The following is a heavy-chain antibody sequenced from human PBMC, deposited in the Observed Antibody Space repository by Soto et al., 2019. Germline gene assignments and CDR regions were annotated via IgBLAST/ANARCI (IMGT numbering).Heavy chain of an antibody. CDR3: ARSGTGFDY. D-gene: IGHD1-1*01. Sequence: GGSLRLSCAASGFPFSSYPMNWVRQAPGKGLEWVSYISSSSTTIYYADSVKGRFTISRDNAKNSLYLQMNTLRAEDTAVYYCARSGTGFDYWGQGTLVTVSS. CDR2: ISSSSTTI. V-gene: IGHV3-48*01. J-gene: IGHJ4*02. CDR1: GFPFSSYP.